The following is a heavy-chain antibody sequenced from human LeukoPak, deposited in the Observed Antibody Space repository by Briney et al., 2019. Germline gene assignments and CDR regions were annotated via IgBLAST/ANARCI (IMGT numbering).Heavy chain of an antibody. Sequence: PSETLSLTCTVSGGSISSSSYHWGWIRQPPGKGLEWTGSIYYSGSTYYNPSLKSRVTISVDTSKNQFSLKLSSVTAADTAVYYCARHYDSSRSLFDPWGQGTLVTVSS. CDR1: GGSISSSSYH. J-gene: IGHJ5*02. CDR3: ARHYDSSRSLFDP. D-gene: IGHD3-22*01. CDR2: IYYSGST. V-gene: IGHV4-39*01.